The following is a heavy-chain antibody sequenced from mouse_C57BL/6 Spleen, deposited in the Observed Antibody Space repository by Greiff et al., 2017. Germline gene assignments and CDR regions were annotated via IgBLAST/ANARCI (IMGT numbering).Heavy chain of an antibody. V-gene: IGHV1-52*01. J-gene: IGHJ4*01. CDR3: ARWGTGAMDY. CDR2: IDPSDSET. D-gene: IGHD3-3*01. CDR1: GYTFTSYW. Sequence: QVQLKQPGAELVRPGSSVKLSCKASGYTFTSYWMHWVKQRPIQGLEWIGNIDPSDSETHYNQKFKDKATLTVDKSSSTAYMQLSSLTSEDSAVYYCARWGTGAMDYWGQGTSVTVSS.